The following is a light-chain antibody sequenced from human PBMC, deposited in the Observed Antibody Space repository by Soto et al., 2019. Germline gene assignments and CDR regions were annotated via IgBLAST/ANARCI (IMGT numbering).Light chain of an antibody. CDR2: GNS. J-gene: IGLJ2*01. V-gene: IGLV1-40*01. Sequence: QSVLTQPPSVSGAPGQRVTISCTGSSSNIGAGYDVHWYQQLPGTAPKLLIYGNSNRPSGVPDRFSGSKSGTSASLAITGLQAEDGADYYCQSYDSSLSVVFVGGTKVTVL. CDR1: SSNIGAGYD. CDR3: QSYDSSLSVV.